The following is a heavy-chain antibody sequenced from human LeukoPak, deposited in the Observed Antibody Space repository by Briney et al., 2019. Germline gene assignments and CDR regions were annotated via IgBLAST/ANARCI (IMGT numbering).Heavy chain of an antibody. D-gene: IGHD3-3*01. Sequence: ASVKASCKASGYTFTSYYMHWVRQAPGQGLEWMGIINPSGGSTSYAQKFQGRVTMTRDTSTSTVYMELSSLRSEDTAVYYCARDRVVGTLIRFLGRGMDVWGQGTTVTVSS. J-gene: IGHJ6*02. V-gene: IGHV1-46*01. CDR3: ARDRVVGTLIRFLGRGMDV. CDR2: INPSGGST. CDR1: GYTFTSYY.